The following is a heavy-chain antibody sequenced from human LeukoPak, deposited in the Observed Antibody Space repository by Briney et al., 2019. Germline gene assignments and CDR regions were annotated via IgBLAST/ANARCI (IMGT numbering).Heavy chain of an antibody. Sequence: SETLSLTCTVSGGSVSSGSYYWSWIRQPPGKGLEWIGYIYYSGSTNYNPSLKSRVTISVDTSKNQFSLKLSSVTAADTAVYYCARDRTGPLSYYYGIDPWGQGTLVTVSS. CDR1: GGSVSSGSYY. D-gene: IGHD3-10*01. J-gene: IGHJ5*02. CDR3: ARDRTGPLSYYYGIDP. CDR2: IYYSGST. V-gene: IGHV4-61*01.